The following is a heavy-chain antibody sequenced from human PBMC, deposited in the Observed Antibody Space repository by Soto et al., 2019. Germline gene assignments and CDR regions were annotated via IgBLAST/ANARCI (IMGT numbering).Heavy chain of an antibody. D-gene: IGHD2-15*01. J-gene: IGHJ3*01. Sequence: VQLVESGGGMVQPGRSLRLSCAASGFTFSGHGMHWVRQAPGRGLEWVAVIWHDGSQIYYADSVKGRFSISRDNSKDTLYLQMNSVTAEDTAVYFCARYPESCSGGSCVAFDLWGQGTMVTVSS. CDR2: IWHDGSQI. CDR1: GFTFSGHG. V-gene: IGHV3-33*01. CDR3: ARYPESCSGGSCVAFDL.